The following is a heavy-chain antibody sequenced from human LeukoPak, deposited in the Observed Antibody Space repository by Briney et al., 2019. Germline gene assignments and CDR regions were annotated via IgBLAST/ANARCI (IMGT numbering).Heavy chain of an antibody. J-gene: IGHJ4*02. D-gene: IGHD2-2*02. CDR3: ASLGCSSTSCYNY. CDR2: ISSSSSTI. CDR1: GFTFSSYS. V-gene: IGHV3-48*01. Sequence: GGSLRLSCAASGFTFSSYSMNWVRQAPGKGLEWVSYISSSSSTIYYADSVKGRFTISRDNAKNSLYLQMNSLRAEDTAVYYCASLGCSSTSCYNYWGQGTLVTVSS.